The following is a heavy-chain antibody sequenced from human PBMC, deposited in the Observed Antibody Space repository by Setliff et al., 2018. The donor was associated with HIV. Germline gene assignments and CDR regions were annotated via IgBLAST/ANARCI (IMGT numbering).Heavy chain of an antibody. Sequence: SETLSLTCTVSGGSISSGSYYWSWIRQPAGKGLEWIGRIYTSGSTNYNPSLKSRVTISVDTSKNQFSLKLSSVTAADTAVYYCARGVVGSYYDYVNIYYHDYIDLWGKGTTVTVSS. CDR2: IYTSGST. V-gene: IGHV4-61*02. J-gene: IGHJ6*03. CDR1: GGSISSGSYY. D-gene: IGHD3-22*01. CDR3: ARGVVGSYYDYVNIYYHDYIDL.